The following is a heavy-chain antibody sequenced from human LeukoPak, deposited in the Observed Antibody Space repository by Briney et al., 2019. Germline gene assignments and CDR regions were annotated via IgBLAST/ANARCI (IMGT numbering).Heavy chain of an antibody. V-gene: IGHV3-21*01. CDR1: GFTFSSYS. CDR2: ISSSSSYI. CDR3: ARVMGSGWTGFDH. Sequence: GGSLRLSCAASGFTFSSYSMNWVRQAPGKGLEWVSSISSSSSYIYYADSVKGRFTISRDNAKNSLYLQMNSLRAEDTAVYYCARVMGSGWTGFDHWGQGTLVTVSS. D-gene: IGHD6-19*01. J-gene: IGHJ4*02.